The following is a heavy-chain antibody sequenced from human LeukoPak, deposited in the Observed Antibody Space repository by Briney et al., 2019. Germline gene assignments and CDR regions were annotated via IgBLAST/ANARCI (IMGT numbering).Heavy chain of an antibody. CDR2: ILPIFGTP. CDR1: GGTFNNYA. V-gene: IGHV1-69*13. J-gene: IGHJ3*02. CDR3: ARDWSGAFDI. Sequence: SVKVSCKASGGTFNNYAITWVRQAPGQGLEWMGGILPIFGTPEYAQKFQGRVTITADESTTTAYMELSSLRSEDTAVFYCARDWSGAFDIWGQGTMVTVSS. D-gene: IGHD3-9*01.